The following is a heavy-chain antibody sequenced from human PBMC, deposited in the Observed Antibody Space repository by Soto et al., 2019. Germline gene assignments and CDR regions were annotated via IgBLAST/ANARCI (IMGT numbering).Heavy chain of an antibody. D-gene: IGHD1-26*01. V-gene: IGHV3-30-3*01. CDR1: GFTFSSYA. J-gene: IGHJ3*02. CDR2: ISYDGSNK. CDR3: ARGLYSGSSLGAFDI. Sequence: GGSLRLSCAASGFTFSSYAMHWVRQAPGKGLEWVAVISYDGSNKYYADSVKGRFTISRDNSKNTLYLQMNSLRAEDTAVYYCARGLYSGSSLGAFDIWGQGTMVTVSS.